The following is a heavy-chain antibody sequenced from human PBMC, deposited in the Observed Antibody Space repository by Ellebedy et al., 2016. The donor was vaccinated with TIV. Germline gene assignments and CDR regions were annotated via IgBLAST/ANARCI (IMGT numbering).Heavy chain of an antibody. CDR3: ARDGDPGIAVAVQGSRYYYYYGMDV. CDR1: GFTFSTYA. J-gene: IGHJ6*02. CDR2: ITGSGGST. V-gene: IGHV3-23*01. D-gene: IGHD6-19*01. Sequence: GGSLRLSCAGSGFTFSTYALTWVRQAPGKGLEWVSAITGSGGSTYYADSVKGRFTISRDNSKNTLFLQMNSLRAEDTAVYYCARDGDPGIAVAVQGSRYYYYYGMDVWGQGTTVTVSS.